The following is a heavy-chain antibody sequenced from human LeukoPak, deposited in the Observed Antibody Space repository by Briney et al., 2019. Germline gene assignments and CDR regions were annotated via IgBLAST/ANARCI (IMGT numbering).Heavy chain of an antibody. J-gene: IGHJ1*01. V-gene: IGHV4-61*09. D-gene: IGHD3-22*01. CDR3: ARDSHDSSGYQSYFQH. CDR1: GASISSGTYY. Sequence: SQTLSLTCSVSGASISSGTYYWSWVRQPAGKGLEWIGHIYTNGSTNYNPSLKSRVTISVDTSKNQFSLKLSSVAAADTAVYYCARDSHDSSGYQSYFQHWGQGTLVTVSS. CDR2: IYTNGST.